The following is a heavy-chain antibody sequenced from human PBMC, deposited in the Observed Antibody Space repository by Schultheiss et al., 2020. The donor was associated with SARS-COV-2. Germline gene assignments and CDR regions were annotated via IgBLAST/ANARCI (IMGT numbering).Heavy chain of an antibody. D-gene: IGHD6-6*01. CDR3: ARCLGEQLASYYYYGMDV. J-gene: IGHJ6*02. CDR1: GFTVSSNY. CDR2: IYSGGST. Sequence: GESLKISCAASGFTVSSNYMSWVRQAPGKGLEWVSVIYSGGSTYYADSVKGRFTISRDNSKNTLYLQMNSLRAEDTAVYYCARCLGEQLASYYYYGMDVWGQGTTVTVSS. V-gene: IGHV3-53*01.